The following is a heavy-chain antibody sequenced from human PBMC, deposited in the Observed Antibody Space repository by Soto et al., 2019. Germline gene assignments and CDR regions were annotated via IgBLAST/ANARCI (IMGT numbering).Heavy chain of an antibody. CDR1: GVTFISYG. D-gene: IGHD3-22*01. CDR2: IRNNGSNI. J-gene: IGHJ4*02. CDR3: AKDPGGYYLFGEDYFDY. Sequence: SLRLSCAASGVTFISYGMNGGLQAPGKGLEWVAVIRNNGSNIYYADSVKGRFTISRDNSKNTLYLQMNSLRAEDTAVYYCAKDPGGYYLFGEDYFDYWGQGTLVTVSS. V-gene: IGHV3-30*18.